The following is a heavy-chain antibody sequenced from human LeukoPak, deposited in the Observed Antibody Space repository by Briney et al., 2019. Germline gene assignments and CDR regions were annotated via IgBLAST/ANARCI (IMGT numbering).Heavy chain of an antibody. CDR2: ISYDGSNK. V-gene: IGHV3-30-3*01. Sequence: GGSLRLSCAASGFTFSSYAMHWVRQAPGKGLEGVAVISYDGSNKYYADSVKGRFTISRDNSKNTLYLQMNSLRAEDTAVYYCARDGRGDYYDSSGRLDYWGQGTLVTVSS. CDR1: GFTFSSYA. D-gene: IGHD3-22*01. J-gene: IGHJ4*02. CDR3: ARDGRGDYYDSSGRLDY.